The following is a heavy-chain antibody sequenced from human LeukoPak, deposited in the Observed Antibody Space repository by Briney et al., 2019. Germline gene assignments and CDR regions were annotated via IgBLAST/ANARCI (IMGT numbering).Heavy chain of an antibody. D-gene: IGHD2-2*02. CDR1: GFTFSSYS. V-gene: IGHV3-21*01. Sequence: GSLILSCAASGFTFSSYSMNWVRQAPGKGLEWVSSISSSSSYIYYADSVKGRFTISRDNAKNSLYLQMNSLRAEDTAVYYCARVLIVVVPAAIYFDYWGQGTLVTVSS. CDR3: ARVLIVVVPAAIYFDY. CDR2: ISSSSSYI. J-gene: IGHJ4*02.